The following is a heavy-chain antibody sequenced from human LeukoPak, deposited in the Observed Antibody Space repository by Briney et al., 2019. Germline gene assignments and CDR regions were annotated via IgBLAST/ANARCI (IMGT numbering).Heavy chain of an antibody. J-gene: IGHJ4*02. Sequence: GGSLRLSCAASGFTFDDYAMHWVRQAPGKGLEWVSGISWNSGSIGYADSVKGRFTISRDNAKNSLYLQMNSLRAEDTAVYYCAKDRSGWYSHFDYWGQGTLVTVSS. CDR3: AKDRSGWYSHFDY. D-gene: IGHD6-19*01. CDR1: GFTFDDYA. CDR2: ISWNSGSI. V-gene: IGHV3-9*01.